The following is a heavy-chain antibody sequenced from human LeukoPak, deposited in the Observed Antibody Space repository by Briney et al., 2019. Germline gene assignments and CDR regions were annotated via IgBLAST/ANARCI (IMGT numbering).Heavy chain of an antibody. CDR3: ARDLGGGGSYFAFDI. Sequence: SETLSLTCAVSDGSISSSNWWSWVRQPPGKGLEWIGEIYHSGSTNYNPSLKSRVTISVDKSKNQFSLKLSSVTAADTAVYYCARDLGGGGSYFAFDIWGQGTMVTVSS. V-gene: IGHV4-4*02. CDR1: DGSISSSNW. J-gene: IGHJ3*02. D-gene: IGHD1-26*01. CDR2: IYHSGST.